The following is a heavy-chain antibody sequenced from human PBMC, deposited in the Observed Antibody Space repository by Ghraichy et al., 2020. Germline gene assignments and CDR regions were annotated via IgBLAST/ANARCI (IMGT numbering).Heavy chain of an antibody. D-gene: IGHD3-3*01. CDR3: ARDTITIFGVVGEGLPDAFDI. V-gene: IGHV3-11*06. CDR2: ISSSSSYT. J-gene: IGHJ3*02. Sequence: GGSLRLSCAASGFTFSDYYMSWIRQAPGKGLEWVSYISSSSSYTNYADSVKGRFTISRDNAKNSLYLQMNSLRAEDTAVYYCARDTITIFGVVGEGLPDAFDIWGQGTMVTVSS. CDR1: GFTFSDYY.